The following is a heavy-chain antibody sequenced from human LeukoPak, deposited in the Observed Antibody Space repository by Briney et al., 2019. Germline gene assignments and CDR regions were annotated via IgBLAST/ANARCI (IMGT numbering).Heavy chain of an antibody. J-gene: IGHJ5*02. CDR1: GYTFTNYD. CDR3: ARDQDIVVVVAALRQREMGGFDP. Sequence: ASVKVSCKSSGYTFTNYDINWVRQATGQGPEWMGWMNPKSGNTGYAQKFQGRVTMTRNTSISTAYMELSSLRSDDTAVYYCARDQDIVVVVAALRQREMGGFDPWGQGTLVTVSS. D-gene: IGHD2-15*01. CDR2: MNPKSGNT. V-gene: IGHV1-8*01.